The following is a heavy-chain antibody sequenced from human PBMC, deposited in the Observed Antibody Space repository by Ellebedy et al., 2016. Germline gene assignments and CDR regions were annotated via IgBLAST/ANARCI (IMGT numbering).Heavy chain of an antibody. CDR2: MNQDGNKK. CDR3: ARGDYGDYIGYAFDI. CDR1: GFTFSRNW. V-gene: IGHV3-7*01. D-gene: IGHD4-17*01. J-gene: IGHJ3*02. Sequence: GESLKISXAASGFTFSRNWMTWVRQAPGKGLEWVANMNQDGNKKYYVDSVKGRFTISRDNAKNSLYLQMNSLRAEDTAVYYCARGDYGDYIGYAFDIWGQGSMVTVS.